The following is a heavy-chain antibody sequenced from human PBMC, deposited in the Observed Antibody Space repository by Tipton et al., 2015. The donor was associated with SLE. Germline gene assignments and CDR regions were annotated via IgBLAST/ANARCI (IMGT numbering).Heavy chain of an antibody. CDR2: IYSGGTT. Sequence: SLRLSCAASGFGVSGHYMSWVRQAPGKGLEWVSVIYSGGTTYYADSVKGRFTISRDSSENTLYLQMNSLRAEDTAVYYCARDRIIMYRGALGVWGKGTTVTVSS. J-gene: IGHJ6*04. CDR1: GFGVSGHY. D-gene: IGHD3-10*01. CDR3: ARDRIIMYRGALGV. V-gene: IGHV3-66*02.